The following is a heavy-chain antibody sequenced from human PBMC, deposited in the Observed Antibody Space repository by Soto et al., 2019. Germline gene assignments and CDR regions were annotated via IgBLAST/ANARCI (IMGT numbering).Heavy chain of an antibody. CDR1: GFTFSTFA. D-gene: IGHD6-6*01. J-gene: IGHJ6*04. V-gene: IGHV3-23*01. CDR2: ISGGGDGT. CDR3: AKDRPTTSSSKMDV. Sequence: GGFLRLSCAASGFTFSTFAMSWVRQAPGKGLEWVSTISGGGDGTYYADSVKGRFTISRDNSKNTMYLQMDSLRAEDTAVYYCAKDRPTTSSSKMDVWGKGTTVTVSS.